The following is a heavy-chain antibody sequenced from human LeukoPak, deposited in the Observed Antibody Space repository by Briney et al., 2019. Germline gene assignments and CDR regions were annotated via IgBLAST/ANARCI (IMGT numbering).Heavy chain of an antibody. D-gene: IGHD1-1*01. J-gene: IGHJ4*02. CDR2: INHSGST. V-gene: IGHV4-34*01. CDR3: ARGRYKYGIDY. Sequence: SETLSLTCAVYGGSFSGYYWSWIRQPPGKGLEWVGEINHSGSTNYNPSLKSRVTISVDTSKNQFSLKLSSVTAADTAVYYCARGRYKYGIDYWGQGTLVTVSS. CDR1: GGSFSGYY.